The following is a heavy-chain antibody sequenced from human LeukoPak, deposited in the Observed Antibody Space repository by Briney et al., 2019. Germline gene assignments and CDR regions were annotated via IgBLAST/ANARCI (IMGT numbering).Heavy chain of an antibody. CDR1: GFTFSSYA. CDR2: ISGSGGST. CDR3: AKDYSGAAAAGLNWFDP. J-gene: IGHJ5*02. Sequence: GGSLRLSCAASGFTFSSYAMSWVRQATGKGLEWVSAISGSGGSTYYAVSVKGRFTISRDNSKNTLYLQMNSLRAEDTAVYYCAKDYSGAAAAGLNWFDPWGQGTLVTVSS. V-gene: IGHV3-23*01. D-gene: IGHD6-13*01.